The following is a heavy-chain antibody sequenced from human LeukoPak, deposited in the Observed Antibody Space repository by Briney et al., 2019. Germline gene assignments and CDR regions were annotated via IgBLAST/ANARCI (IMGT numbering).Heavy chain of an antibody. CDR3: ARVRGYCSGGSCYWDY. Sequence: GGSLSLSCAASGFTFSSYEMNWVRQAPRKGLEWVSYISSSGSTIYYADSVKGRFTISRDNAKNSLYLQMNSLRAEDTAVYYCARVRGYCSGGSCYWDYWGQGTLVTVSS. V-gene: IGHV3-48*03. J-gene: IGHJ4*02. D-gene: IGHD2-15*01. CDR1: GFTFSSYE. CDR2: ISSSGSTI.